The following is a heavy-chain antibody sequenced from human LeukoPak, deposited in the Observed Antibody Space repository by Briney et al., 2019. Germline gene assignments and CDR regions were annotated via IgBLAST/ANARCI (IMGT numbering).Heavy chain of an antibody. CDR2: ISGSGGNT. J-gene: IGHJ5*02. CDR1: GFTFSSYA. Sequence: GGSLRLSCAASGFTFSSYAMSWVRQAPGKGLEWVSAISGSGGNTYYADSVKGRFTISRDNSKNTLYLQMNSLRAEDTAVYYCANFERTVAGPYNWFDPRGQGTQVTVSS. V-gene: IGHV3-23*01. CDR3: ANFERTVAGPYNWFDP. D-gene: IGHD6-19*01.